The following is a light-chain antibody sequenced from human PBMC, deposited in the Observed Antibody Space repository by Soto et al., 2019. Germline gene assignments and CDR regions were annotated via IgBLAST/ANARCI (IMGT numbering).Light chain of an antibody. V-gene: IGLV4-69*01. CDR1: SGHSYYA. CDR3: QTWVTGIYV. Sequence: QLVLTQSPSASASLGASVKLTCTLSSGHSYYAIAWHQQQPEKGPRYLMKLNSDGSHSKGDGIPDRFSGSSSGAERYLTISSLQSEDEADYYFQTWVTGIYVFGTGTKLTVL. CDR2: LNSDGSH. J-gene: IGLJ1*01.